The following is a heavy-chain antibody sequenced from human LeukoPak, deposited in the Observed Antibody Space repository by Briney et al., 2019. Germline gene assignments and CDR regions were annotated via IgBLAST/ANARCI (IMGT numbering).Heavy chain of an antibody. Sequence: PGRSLRLSCAASGFTFSSYAMHWVRQAPGKGLEWVAVISYDGSNKYYADSVKGRFTISRDNSKSTLYLQMNSLRAEDTAIYYCAKDRTTMWGQGTLVTVSS. V-gene: IGHV3-30*04. CDR1: GFTFSSYA. CDR2: ISYDGSNK. D-gene: IGHD4/OR15-4a*01. CDR3: AKDRTTM. J-gene: IGHJ4*02.